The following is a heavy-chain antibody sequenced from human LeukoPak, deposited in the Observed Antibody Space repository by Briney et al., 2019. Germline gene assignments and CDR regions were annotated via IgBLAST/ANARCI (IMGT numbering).Heavy chain of an antibody. D-gene: IGHD3-22*01. Sequence: SETLSLTCSLFGCLISNSYWTCIRQPPGKGLEWIGHVSNSGNTKYNPSLKSRVTISIDTSKKHFSLNLSSVSATGTALYYCASRAFYDSSGLDFWGQGILVTVSS. CDR2: VSNSGNT. CDR3: ASRAFYDSSGLDF. J-gene: IGHJ4*02. CDR1: GCLISNSY. V-gene: IGHV4-59*08.